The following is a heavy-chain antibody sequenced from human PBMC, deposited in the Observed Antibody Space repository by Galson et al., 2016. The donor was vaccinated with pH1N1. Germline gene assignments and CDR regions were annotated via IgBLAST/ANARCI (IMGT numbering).Heavy chain of an antibody. CDR2: IYHKGNT. J-gene: IGHJ6*02. D-gene: IGHD2-2*02. V-gene: IGHV4-39*02. CDR1: GDSITSRSYY. Sequence: SETLSLTCSVSGDSITSRSYYWGWIRQSPGEGLEWIGSIYHKGNTFYNPSLKGRVTISVDSSKNQFSLNLTSVTAADTATYYCARECTTACYKLYYYAMDVWGQGTTVTVSS. CDR3: ARECTTACYKLYYYAMDV.